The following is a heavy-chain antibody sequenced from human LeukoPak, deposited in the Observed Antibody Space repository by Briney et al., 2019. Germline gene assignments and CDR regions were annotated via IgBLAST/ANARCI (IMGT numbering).Heavy chain of an antibody. CDR3: ARMGGSNWNREVNWFDP. CDR1: GFTFSSYA. J-gene: IGHJ5*02. V-gene: IGHV3-23*01. D-gene: IGHD1-1*01. CDR2: ISGSGGST. Sequence: GGSLRLSCAASGFTFSSYAMSWVRQAPGKGLEWVSAISGSGGSTYYADSVKGRFTISRDSSKNTLYLQMSSLRAEDTAVYYCARMGGSNWNREVNWFDPWGQGTLVTVSS.